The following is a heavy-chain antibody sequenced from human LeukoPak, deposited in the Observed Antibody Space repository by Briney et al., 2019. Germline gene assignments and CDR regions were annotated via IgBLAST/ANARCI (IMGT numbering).Heavy chain of an antibody. D-gene: IGHD6-19*01. J-gene: IGHJ6*02. V-gene: IGHV1-8*01. CDR2: MHPNSGNT. Sequence: ASVKVSFKASGYTFSSYDINWVRQATGQGLEWMGGMHPNSGNTGYAQKFQGRVTMTRDTSISTAYMELSSLRSDDTAVYYCARDPTYSSGWGDYYYYGMDVWGQGTTVTVSS. CDR1: GYTFSSYD. CDR3: ARDPTYSSGWGDYYYYGMDV.